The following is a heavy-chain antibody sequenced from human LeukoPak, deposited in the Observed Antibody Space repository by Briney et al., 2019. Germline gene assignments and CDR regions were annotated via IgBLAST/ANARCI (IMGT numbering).Heavy chain of an antibody. V-gene: IGHV3-11*01. J-gene: IGHJ4*02. CDR2: ISSSGSTI. CDR3: AREADSSGSLDY. CDR1: GFTFSDYY. D-gene: IGHD3-22*01. Sequence: KSGGSLRLSCAAAGFTFSDYYMSWIRQAPGKGLEWVAYISSSGSTIYYADSVKGRFTISRDNAKTSLYLQMNSLRAEDTAVYYCAREADSSGSLDYWGQGTLVTVSS.